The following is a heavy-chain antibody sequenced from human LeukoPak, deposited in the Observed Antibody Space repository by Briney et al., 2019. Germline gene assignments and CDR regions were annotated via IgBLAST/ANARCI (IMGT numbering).Heavy chain of an antibody. CDR3: ARAYRSSTSCYSELFDP. J-gene: IGHJ5*02. Sequence: PGGSLRLSCAASGFTFSSYSMNWVRQAPGKGLEWVSYISSSSSTIYYADSVKGRFTISRDNAKNSLYLQMNSLRAEDTAVYYCARAYRSSTSCYSELFDPWGQGILVTVSS. CDR2: ISSSSSTI. V-gene: IGHV3-48*04. D-gene: IGHD2-2*01. CDR1: GFTFSSYS.